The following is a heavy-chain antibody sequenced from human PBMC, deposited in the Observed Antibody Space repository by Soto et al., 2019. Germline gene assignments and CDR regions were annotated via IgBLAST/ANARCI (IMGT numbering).Heavy chain of an antibody. J-gene: IGHJ5*02. CDR2: MNPNSGNT. D-gene: IGHD2-15*01. V-gene: IGHV1-8*01. CDR1: GYTFTSYD. Sequence: ASVKVSCKASGYTFTSYDINWVRQASGQGLEWMGWMNPNSGNTGYAQKFQGRVTMTRNTSISTAYMELSSLRSEDTAVYYCIVVVVAATPLNGFDPWGQGTLVTVSS. CDR3: IVVVVAATPLNGFDP.